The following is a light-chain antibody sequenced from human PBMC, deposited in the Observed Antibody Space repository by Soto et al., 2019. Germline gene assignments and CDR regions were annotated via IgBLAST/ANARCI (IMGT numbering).Light chain of an antibody. V-gene: IGKV3-20*01. CDR2: GGS. CDR1: QTVTSSY. CDR3: QQYGSSPST. J-gene: IGKJ3*01. Sequence: IVLTQSPGTLSLSPGEGLTLSCRASQTVTSSYLAWYQHKPGQAPRLLIYGGSTKATGTPDRFSGSGSGTDFTLTISRLEPEDFAVYYCQQYGSSPSTFGPGTKVDIK.